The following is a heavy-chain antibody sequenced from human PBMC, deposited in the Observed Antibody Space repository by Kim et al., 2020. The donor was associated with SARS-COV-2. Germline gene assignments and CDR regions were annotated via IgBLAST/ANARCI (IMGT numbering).Heavy chain of an antibody. D-gene: IGHD3-22*01. CDR2: INPNSGGA. CDR1: GYIFIGYY. V-gene: IGHV1-2*02. J-gene: IGHJ6*02. Sequence: ASVKVSCKASGYIFIGYYIHWVRQAPGQGLEWMGWINPNSGGANYARQFQGRVTMARDTSISTAYMELSRLRSDDTAIYYCARPTDKYHYDSSGYYDDDYQYGMDGWGRGTTVTVPS. CDR3: ARPTDKYHYDSSGYYDDDYQYGMDG.